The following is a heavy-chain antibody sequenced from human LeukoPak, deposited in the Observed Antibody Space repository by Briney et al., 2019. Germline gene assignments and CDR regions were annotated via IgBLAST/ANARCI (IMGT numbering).Heavy chain of an antibody. CDR3: AKGHYMDV. CDR2: ISYDGSNK. Sequence: PGGSLRLSCAASGFTFSSYWMSWVRQAPGKGLEWVAVISYDGSNKYYADSVKGRFTISIDNSKNTLYLQMNSLRAEDTAVYYCAKGHYMDVWGKGTTVTVSS. J-gene: IGHJ6*03. V-gene: IGHV3-30*18. CDR1: GFTFSSYW.